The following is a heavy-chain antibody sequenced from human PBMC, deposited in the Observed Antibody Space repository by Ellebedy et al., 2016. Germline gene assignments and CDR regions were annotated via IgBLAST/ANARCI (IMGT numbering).Heavy chain of an antibody. V-gene: IGHV4-34*01. J-gene: IGHJ6*02. CDR1: GGSFSGYY. CDR3: ARVGRTMVRGVTYNYYYAMDV. CDR2: INHSGST. Sequence: SETLSLTCAVYGGSFSGYYWSWIRKPPGKGLEWIGEINHSGSTNYNPSLKSRVTISVDTSKNQFSLKLSSVTAADTAAYYCARVGRTMVRGVTYNYYYAMDVWGQGTTVTVSS. D-gene: IGHD3-10*01.